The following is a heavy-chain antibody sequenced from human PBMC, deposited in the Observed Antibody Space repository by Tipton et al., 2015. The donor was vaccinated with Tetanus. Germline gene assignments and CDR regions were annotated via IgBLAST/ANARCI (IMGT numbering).Heavy chain of an antibody. V-gene: IGHV3-53*01. Sequence: SLRLSCAASGFTVSSNYMSWVRQAPGKGLEWVSVIYSGGSTYYADSVKGRFTISRDNSKNTLYLQMNSLRAEDTAVYYCARGRYCRGGSCYESEYYFDYWGQGTLVTVSS. CDR3: ARGRYCRGGSCYESEYYFDY. J-gene: IGHJ4*02. CDR2: IYSGGST. CDR1: GFTVSSNY. D-gene: IGHD2-15*01.